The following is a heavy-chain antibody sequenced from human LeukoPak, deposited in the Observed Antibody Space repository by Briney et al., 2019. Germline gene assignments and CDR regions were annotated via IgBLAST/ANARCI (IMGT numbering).Heavy chain of an antibody. CDR2: ISSSGSTI. J-gene: IGHJ4*02. D-gene: IGHD6-19*01. CDR3: AKHSGGGWLGSIDY. V-gene: IGHV3-48*03. CDR1: GFTFSSYE. Sequence: PGGSLRLSCAASGFTFSSYEMNWVRQAPGKGLEWVSYISSSGSTIYYADSVKGRFTISRDNFKNTLYLQMNSLRAEDTAVYYCAKHSGGGWLGSIDYWGQGTLVTVSS.